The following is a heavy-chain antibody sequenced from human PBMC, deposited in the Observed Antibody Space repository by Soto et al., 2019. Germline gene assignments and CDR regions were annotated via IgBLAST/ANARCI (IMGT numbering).Heavy chain of an antibody. D-gene: IGHD1-26*01. CDR3: ARDRATFDY. CDR1: GFTFTSYA. V-gene: IGHV3-23*01. CDR2: ISGSGSNT. J-gene: IGHJ4*02. Sequence: GGSLRLSCAASGFTFTSYAMSWVRLTPGKGLEWVSAISGSGSNTFYADSVRGWFTISRDNSKNTVFLQMNNLRAEDTAVYFCARDRATFDYWGQGTRVTVSS.